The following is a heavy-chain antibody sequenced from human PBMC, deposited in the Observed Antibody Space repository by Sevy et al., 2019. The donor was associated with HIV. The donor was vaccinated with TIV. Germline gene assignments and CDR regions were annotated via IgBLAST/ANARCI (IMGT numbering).Heavy chain of an antibody. CDR1: GVSVSSDTYY. CDR2: VYHTGST. D-gene: IGHD3-22*01. Sequence: SETLSLTCAVSGVSVSSDTYYWSWIRQPPGKGLEWIGYVYHTGSTNYRPSFKSRVTISVDTSKNQFSLWMFSVAAADTAVYYCAREPYFFDKSGCYWDYWGQGALVTVSS. J-gene: IGHJ4*02. CDR3: AREPYFFDKSGCYWDY. V-gene: IGHV4-61*01.